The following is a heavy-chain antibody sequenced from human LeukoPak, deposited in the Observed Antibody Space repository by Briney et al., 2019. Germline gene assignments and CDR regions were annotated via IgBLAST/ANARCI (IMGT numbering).Heavy chain of an antibody. V-gene: IGHV1-58*02. D-gene: IGHD3-10*01. CDR3: AAGRFWFGELPQDH. Sequence: TSVKVPCKASGFTFTISAMQWVRQARGQRLEWIGWIVVGSGNTNYAKKFQERVTITRDMSTSTAYMELSSLRSEDTAVYYCAAGRFWFGELPQDHWGQGTLVTV. CDR1: GFTFTISA. CDR2: IVVGSGNT. J-gene: IGHJ4*02.